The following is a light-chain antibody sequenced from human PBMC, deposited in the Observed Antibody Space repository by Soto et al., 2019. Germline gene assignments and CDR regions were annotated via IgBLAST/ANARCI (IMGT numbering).Light chain of an antibody. J-gene: IGKJ4*01. V-gene: IGKV1-39*01. CDR3: QQSYSTPPGLT. CDR1: QSISSY. Sequence: DIQMTQSPSSLSASVGDRVTITCRASQSISSYLNWYQQKPGKAPKLLIYAASSLQSGVPSRFSGGGSRTAVTLTISTLQPEDFATYYCQQSYSTPPGLTFGGGTKVEIK. CDR2: AAS.